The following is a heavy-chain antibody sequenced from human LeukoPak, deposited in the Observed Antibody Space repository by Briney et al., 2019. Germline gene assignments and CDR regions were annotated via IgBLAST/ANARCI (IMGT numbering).Heavy chain of an antibody. CDR1: GYTFTAYY. V-gene: IGHV1-2*02. J-gene: IGHJ4*02. CDR2: INPNSGGT. D-gene: IGHD2-21*01. CDR3: ASGLGGNYPGN. Sequence: GASVKVSCKGSGYTFTAYYMDWVRQAPGQGLEWMGRINPNSGGTNYAQKFQGRVTMTGDTSISTAYMELSGLTSDDTAVHYCASGLGGNYPGNWGQGTQVTVSS.